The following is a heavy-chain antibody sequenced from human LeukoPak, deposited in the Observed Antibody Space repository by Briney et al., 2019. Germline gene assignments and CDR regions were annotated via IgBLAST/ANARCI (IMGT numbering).Heavy chain of an antibody. V-gene: IGHV1-2*02. CDR2: INPNSGGT. J-gene: IGHJ6*02. CDR3: ARVVGGIAAAGNTLKNGMDV. D-gene: IGHD6-13*01. Sequence: AASVTVSCKASGYTFTGYYMHWVRQAPGQGLEWMGWINPNSGGTNYAQKFQGRVTMTRNTSISTAYMELSSLRSEDTAVYYCARVVGGIAAAGNTLKNGMDVWGQGTTVTVSS. CDR1: GYTFTGYY.